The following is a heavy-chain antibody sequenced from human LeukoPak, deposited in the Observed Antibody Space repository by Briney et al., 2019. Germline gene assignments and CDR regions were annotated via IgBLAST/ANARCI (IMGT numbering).Heavy chain of an antibody. CDR2: IYSGGST. D-gene: IGHD3-22*01. Sequence: PGGSLRLSCAASGFTVSSNYVSWVRQAPGKGLEWVSVIYSGGSTYYADSVKGRFTISRDNSKNTLYLQMNSLRAEDTAVYYCARGDYFYYDSSGYYSHWGQGTLVTVSS. V-gene: IGHV3-53*01. J-gene: IGHJ4*02. CDR3: ARGDYFYYDSSGYYSH. CDR1: GFTVSSNY.